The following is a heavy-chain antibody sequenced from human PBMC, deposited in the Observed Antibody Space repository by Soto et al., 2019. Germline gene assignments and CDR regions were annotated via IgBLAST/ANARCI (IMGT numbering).Heavy chain of an antibody. D-gene: IGHD6-13*01. CDR2: IYYSGST. J-gene: IGHJ6*02. CDR1: GGSISSSSYY. Sequence: PSETLSLTCTVSGGSISSSSYYWGWIRQPPGKGLEWIGSIYYSGSTYYNPSLKSRVTISVDTSKNQFSLKLSSVTAADTAVYYCARRASSSWYLSYGMDVWGQGTTVTVS. V-gene: IGHV4-39*01. CDR3: ARRASSSWYLSYGMDV.